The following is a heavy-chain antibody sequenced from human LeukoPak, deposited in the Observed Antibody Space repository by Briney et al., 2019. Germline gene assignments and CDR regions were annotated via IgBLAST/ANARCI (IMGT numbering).Heavy chain of an antibody. J-gene: IGHJ4*02. CDR3: ARGQGYYGSGSYYNDQFDY. D-gene: IGHD3-10*01. CDR1: GAAISSFNW. CDR2: IYHTGST. V-gene: IGHV4-4*02. Sequence: SGTLSLTCAVSGAAISSFNWWSWVRQPPGKGLEWIGEIYHTGSTNYNPSLKSRVTISVDTSKNQFSLKLSSVTAADTAVYYCARGQGYYGSGSYYNDQFDYWGQGTLVTVSS.